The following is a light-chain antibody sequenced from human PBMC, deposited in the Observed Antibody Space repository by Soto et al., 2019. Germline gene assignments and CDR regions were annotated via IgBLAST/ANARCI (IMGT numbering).Light chain of an antibody. J-gene: IGKJ1*01. CDR1: QSLNDN. V-gene: IGKV3-15*01. CDR2: RAS. Sequence: EIVMTQSPASLSVSPGERATLSCRASQSLNDNLAWYQQKPGQAPRLLIYRASTRATGVPDRFSSSGSGTEFALTISSLQSEDSAVYYCHQYSNWPPWTFGPGTKVEIK. CDR3: HQYSNWPPWT.